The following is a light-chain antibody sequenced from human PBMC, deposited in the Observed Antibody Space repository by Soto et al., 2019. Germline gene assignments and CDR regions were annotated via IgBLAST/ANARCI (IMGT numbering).Light chain of an antibody. CDR3: QQLNNYPRT. J-gene: IGKJ1*01. V-gene: IGKV1-9*01. Sequence: DIQLTQSPSFLSASVGDRVTITCRASQGIRSYLAWYQQKPGKAPKLLISTASTFQSGVPSRFSGSGSGTEVTLTISSLQPEDFATYYCQQLNNYPRTFGPGTMVEIE. CDR1: QGIRSY. CDR2: TAS.